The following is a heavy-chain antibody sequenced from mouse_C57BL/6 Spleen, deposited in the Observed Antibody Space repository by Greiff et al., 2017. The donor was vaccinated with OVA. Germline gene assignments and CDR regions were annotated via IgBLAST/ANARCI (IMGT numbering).Heavy chain of an antibody. D-gene: IGHD1-1*01. CDR1: GYAFSSSW. Sequence: VQLQQSGPELVKPGASVKISCKASGYAFSSSWMNWVKQRPGKGLEWIGRIYPGDGDTNYNGKFKGKATLTADKSSSTAYMQLSSLTSEDSAVYFCARSGTTVVPYWYFDVWGTGTTVTVSS. V-gene: IGHV1-82*01. J-gene: IGHJ1*03. CDR3: ARSGTTVVPYWYFDV. CDR2: IYPGDGDT.